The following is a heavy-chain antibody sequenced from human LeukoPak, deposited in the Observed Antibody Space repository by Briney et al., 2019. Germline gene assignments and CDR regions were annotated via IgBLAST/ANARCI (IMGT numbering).Heavy chain of an antibody. CDR2: INWNGGST. D-gene: IGHD6-19*01. J-gene: IGHJ4*02. Sequence: GGSLRLSCAASGFSFDNFGMTWVRQAPGKGLEWVSGINWNGGSTDYADSVKGRFTIVRDNAKNSLHLQMNSLRDEDTAFYYCARGGMTAGTWGYFDYWGQGTLVTVSS. V-gene: IGHV3-20*04. CDR3: ARGGMTAGTWGYFDY. CDR1: GFSFDNFG.